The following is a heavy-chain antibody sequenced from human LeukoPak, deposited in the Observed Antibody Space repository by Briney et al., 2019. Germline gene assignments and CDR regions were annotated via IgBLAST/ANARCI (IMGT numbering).Heavy chain of an antibody. J-gene: IGHJ4*02. CDR2: IKQDGSEK. CDR3: ARDGFVGAADY. CDR1: EYIFSGYL. V-gene: IGHV3-7*01. Sequence: GGSLRLSCAASEYIFSGYLMNWVRQAPGKGLEWVANIKQDGSEKQYVDSVRGRFTISRDNAKNSLYLQMNSLRVEDTAVYYCARDGFVGAADYWGQGTLVTVSS. D-gene: IGHD6-13*01.